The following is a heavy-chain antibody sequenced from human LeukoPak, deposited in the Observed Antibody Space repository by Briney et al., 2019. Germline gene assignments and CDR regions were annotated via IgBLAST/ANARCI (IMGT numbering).Heavy chain of an antibody. CDR2: IHYSGST. CDR3: ARRIVGAAPFNY. D-gene: IGHD1-26*01. CDR1: GDSISSSSYY. J-gene: IGHJ4*02. Sequence: SETLSLTCTVSGDSISSSSYYWGWIRQPPGKGLECIGSIHYSGSTYYNPSLKSRVTVSVDTSKNQFSLKLSSVTAADTAVYYCARRIVGAAPFNYWGQGTLVAVSS. V-gene: IGHV4-39*01.